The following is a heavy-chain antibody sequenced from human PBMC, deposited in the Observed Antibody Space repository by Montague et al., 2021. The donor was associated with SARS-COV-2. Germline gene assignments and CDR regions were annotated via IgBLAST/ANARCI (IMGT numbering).Heavy chain of an antibody. CDR2: IYTSGST. CDR3: WGGVGAPYYYYGMDV. D-gene: IGHD1-26*01. J-gene: IGHJ6*02. V-gene: IGHV4-61*02. CDR1: GDSVGSEIYY. Sequence: TLSLTCTVSGDSVGSEIYYWSWIRQPAGKGLEWIGRIYTSGSTNYNPSLRSRVTISVDTSKNQFSLKLSSVTAADTAVYYSWGGVGAPYYYYGMDVWGQGTTVTVSS.